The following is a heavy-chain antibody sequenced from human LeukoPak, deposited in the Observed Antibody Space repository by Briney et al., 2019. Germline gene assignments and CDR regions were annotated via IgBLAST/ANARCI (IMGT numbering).Heavy chain of an antibody. V-gene: IGHV1-2*02. D-gene: IGHD2-21*01. CDR2: INPNSGGT. CDR3: ARNCGGYCYSGMDYYYYMDV. Sequence: ASVKVSCKASGHTFTRYYMLWVRQAPGQGLEWMGWINPNSGGTNYAQKFQGRVTMTRDTSISTAYMEMSRLRSNDTAVYYCARNCGGYCYSGMDYYYYMDVWGKGTTVTVSS. CDR1: GHTFTRYY. J-gene: IGHJ6*03.